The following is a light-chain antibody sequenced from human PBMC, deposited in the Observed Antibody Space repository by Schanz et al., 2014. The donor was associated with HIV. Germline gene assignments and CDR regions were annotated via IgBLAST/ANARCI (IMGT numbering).Light chain of an antibody. CDR1: QGISNY. V-gene: IGKV1-27*01. CDR3: QKYSWT. J-gene: IGKJ1*01. CDR2: AAS. Sequence: DIQMTQSPSSLSASVGDRVTITCRASQGISNYLAWYQQKPGKVPKLLIYAASTLQSGVPSRFSGSGSGTDFTLTISSLQPEDVATYYCQKYSWTFGQGTKVEIK.